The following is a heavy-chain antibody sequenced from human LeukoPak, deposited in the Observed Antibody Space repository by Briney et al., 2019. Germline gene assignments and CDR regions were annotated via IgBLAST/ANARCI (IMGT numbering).Heavy chain of an antibody. CDR3: AKSSRDDYVWGSYRPGDFDY. J-gene: IGHJ4*02. CDR2: ISGSGGST. V-gene: IGHV3-23*01. Sequence: PGGSLRLSCAASGFTFSSYAMSWVRQAPGKGLEWVSAISGSGGSTYYADSVKGRFTISRDNSKNTLYLQMNSLRAEDTAVYYCAKSSRDDYVWGSYRPGDFDYWGQGTLVTVS. D-gene: IGHD3-16*02. CDR1: GFTFSSYA.